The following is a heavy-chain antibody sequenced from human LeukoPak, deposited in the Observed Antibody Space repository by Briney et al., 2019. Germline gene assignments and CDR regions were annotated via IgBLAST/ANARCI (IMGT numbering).Heavy chain of an antibody. CDR1: GFTFSSYA. CDR2: ISYDGSNK. V-gene: IGHV3-30-3*01. D-gene: IGHD3-22*01. CDR3: ARDLSCDSSGGPSDY. J-gene: IGHJ4*02. Sequence: PGGSLRLSCAASGFTFSSYAMHWVRQAPGKGLEWVAVISYDGSNKYYADSVKGRFTISRDNSKNTLYLQMNSLRAEDTAVYYCARDLSCDSSGGPSDYWGQGTLVTVSS.